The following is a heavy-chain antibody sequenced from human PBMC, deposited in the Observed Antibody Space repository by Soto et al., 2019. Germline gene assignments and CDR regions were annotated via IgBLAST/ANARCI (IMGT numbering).Heavy chain of an antibody. J-gene: IGHJ6*03. V-gene: IGHV1-2*04. CDR1: GYTFTGYY. D-gene: IGHD6-19*01. CDR3: ARGPASSDHFYYYYYMDC. Sequence: ASVKVSCKASGYTFTGYYMHWVRQAPGQGLEWMGWINPNSGGTNYAQKFQGWVTMTRDTSISTAYMELSRLRSDDTAVYYCARGPASSDHFYYYYYMDCWGKGTTVTVSS. CDR2: INPNSGGT.